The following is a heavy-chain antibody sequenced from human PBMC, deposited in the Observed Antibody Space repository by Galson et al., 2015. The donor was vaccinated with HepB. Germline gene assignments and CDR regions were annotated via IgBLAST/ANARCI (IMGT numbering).Heavy chain of an antibody. CDR3: ATGAYCGGDCYPGGWFDP. V-gene: IGHV1-24*01. Sequence: SVKVSCKVSGYTLTELSMHWVRQAPGKGLEWMGGFDPEDGETIYAQKFQGRVTMTEDTSTDTAYMELSSLRSEDTAVYYCATGAYCGGDCYPGGWFDPWGQGTLVTVSS. CDR2: FDPEDGET. D-gene: IGHD2-21*02. CDR1: GYTLTELS. J-gene: IGHJ5*02.